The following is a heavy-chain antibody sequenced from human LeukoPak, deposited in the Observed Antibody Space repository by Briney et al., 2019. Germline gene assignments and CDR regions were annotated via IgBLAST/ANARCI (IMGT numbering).Heavy chain of an antibody. CDR2: ISYDGSNK. Sequence: GGSLRLSCAASGFTFSSYAMHWVRQAPGKGLEWVAVISYDGSNKYYADSVKGRFTISRDNSKSTLYLQMNSLRAGDTAVYHCARDFYRLLVPANWFDPWGQGTLVTVSS. CDR1: GFTFSSYA. D-gene: IGHD6-6*01. J-gene: IGHJ5*02. V-gene: IGHV3-30-3*01. CDR3: ARDFYRLLVPANWFDP.